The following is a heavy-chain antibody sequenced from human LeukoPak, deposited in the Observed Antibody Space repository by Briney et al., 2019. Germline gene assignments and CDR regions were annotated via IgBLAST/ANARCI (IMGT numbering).Heavy chain of an antibody. V-gene: IGHV1-8*02. CDR2: MNPNSGNT. CDR1: GYTFTGYY. CDR3: ARSNYFDY. J-gene: IGHJ4*02. Sequence: ASVKVSCKASGYTFTGYYMHWVRQAPGQGLEWMGWMNPNSGNTGYAQKFQGRVTMNRNTSITTAYMELSSLRSEDTAVYYCARSNYFDYWGQGTLVTVSS.